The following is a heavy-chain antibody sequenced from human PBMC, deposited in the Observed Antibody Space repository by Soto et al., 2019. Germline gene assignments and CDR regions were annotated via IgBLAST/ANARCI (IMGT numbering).Heavy chain of an antibody. CDR1: GYSFTSYW. J-gene: IGHJ6*02. Sequence: GESLKISCKGSGYSFTSYWIGWVRQMPGKGLEWMGIIYPGDSDTRYSPSFQGQVTISADKSISTAYLQWSSLKASDTAMYYCARHMSGGKPYYYYGMDVWGQGTTVTAP. CDR3: ARHMSGGKPYYYYGMDV. D-gene: IGHD2-15*01. V-gene: IGHV5-51*01. CDR2: IYPGDSDT.